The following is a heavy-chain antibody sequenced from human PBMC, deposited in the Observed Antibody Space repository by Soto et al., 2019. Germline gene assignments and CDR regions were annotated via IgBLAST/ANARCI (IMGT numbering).Heavy chain of an antibody. CDR1: GFTFSSNC. D-gene: IGHD3-22*01. CDR3: ASVNVRYYDRPFDY. CDR2: IKQAGREK. Sequence: GGSRRLSCVASGFTFSSNCMSWVRQAPGKGLEWVANIKQAGREKYYLDSVKGRFTSSRDNTKNALYLQMNSLRAEDTPVHYCASVNVRYYDRPFDYWGQGAMVTVSS. J-gene: IGHJ4*02. V-gene: IGHV3-7*01.